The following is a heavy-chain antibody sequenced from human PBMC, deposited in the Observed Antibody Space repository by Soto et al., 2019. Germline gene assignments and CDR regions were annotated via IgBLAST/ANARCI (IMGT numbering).Heavy chain of an antibody. D-gene: IGHD2-2*01. V-gene: IGHV1-18*01. Sequence: QVQLMQSGSEVTKPGASVKVSCKATGYTFTRYGITWVRQAPGQGLEWMGWISGDSSDTDHAQRFQGRFTMATDPSTTTAYMELRNLRSDDTAKYYCSTGVRYCTSTDCRTGFDFWGQGTLVTVSS. CDR2: ISGDSSDT. CDR1: GYTFTRYG. CDR3: STGVRYCTSTDCRTGFDF. J-gene: IGHJ4*02.